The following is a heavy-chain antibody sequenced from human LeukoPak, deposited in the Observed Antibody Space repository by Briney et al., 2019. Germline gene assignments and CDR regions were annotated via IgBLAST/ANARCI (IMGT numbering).Heavy chain of an antibody. CDR2: IYYSGST. J-gene: IGHJ6*02. CDR3: ARDYGYDFWSGRYYYYGMDV. Sequence: PSETLSLTCTVSGGSISSYYWSWIRQPPGKGLEWIGYIYYSGSTNYNPSLKGRVTISVDTSKNQFSLKLSSVTAADTAVYYCARDYGYDFWSGRYYYYGMDVWGQGTTVTVSS. V-gene: IGHV4-59*01. CDR1: GGSISSYY. D-gene: IGHD3-3*01.